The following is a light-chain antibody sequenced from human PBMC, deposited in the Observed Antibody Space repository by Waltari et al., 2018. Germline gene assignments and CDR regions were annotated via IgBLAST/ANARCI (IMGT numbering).Light chain of an antibody. CDR2: DDA. V-gene: IGLV3-21*02. J-gene: IGLJ3*02. Sequence: SYVLTQPRSVSVAPGQTARITCGGQHIGRKSVHWYQQKAGRAPVLVIYDDASRPSGTPEKFSGLISADTATLAISGVEPGDEADYYCHVWDMTSDSWVFGGGTHLAVL. CDR3: HVWDMTSDSWV. CDR1: HIGRKS.